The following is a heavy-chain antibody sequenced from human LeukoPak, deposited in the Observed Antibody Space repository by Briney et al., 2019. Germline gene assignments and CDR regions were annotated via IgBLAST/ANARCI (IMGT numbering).Heavy chain of an antibody. CDR2: IKQDGSEK. V-gene: IGHV3-7*01. D-gene: IGHD4-17*01. Sequence: PGGSLRLSCAASGFTFSSYWMSWVRQAPGKGLEWVANIKQDGSEKYYVDSVKGRFTISRDNAKNSLYLQMNSLRAEDTAVYYCARDFGDYEGGYYYYYYMDVWGKGTTVTVSS. J-gene: IGHJ6*03. CDR3: ARDFGDYEGGYYYYYYMDV. CDR1: GFTFSSYW.